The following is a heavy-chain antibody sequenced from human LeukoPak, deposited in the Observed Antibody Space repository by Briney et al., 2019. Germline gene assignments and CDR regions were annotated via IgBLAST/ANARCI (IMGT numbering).Heavy chain of an antibody. V-gene: IGHV1-69*06. CDR2: IIPICGTA. J-gene: IGHJ4*02. CDR1: GYTYTSYY. CDR3: AREVLFGYCSGGRCENDY. Sequence: SVKVSCKASGYTYTSYYMHWVRQPPGQGLEWMGGIIPICGTANYAQKFQGRVTITADKSMSTAYMELSRLRSEDTAVYYCAREVLFGYCSGGRCENDYWGQGTLVTV. D-gene: IGHD2-15*01.